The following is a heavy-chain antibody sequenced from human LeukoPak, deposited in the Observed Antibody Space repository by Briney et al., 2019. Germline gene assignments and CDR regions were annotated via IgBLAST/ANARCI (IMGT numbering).Heavy chain of an antibody. CDR3: ARAYYYDSSGYRGFDY. J-gene: IGHJ4*02. Sequence: SGTLSLTCAVSGGSITSSNWWSWVRQRPGKGLEWIGEFYHSGSTNYNPSLKSRATISVDKSKNQFSLKLSSVTAADTAVYYCARAYYYDSSGYRGFDYWGQGTRVTVSS. D-gene: IGHD3-22*01. CDR2: FYHSGST. V-gene: IGHV4-4*02. CDR1: GGSITSSNW.